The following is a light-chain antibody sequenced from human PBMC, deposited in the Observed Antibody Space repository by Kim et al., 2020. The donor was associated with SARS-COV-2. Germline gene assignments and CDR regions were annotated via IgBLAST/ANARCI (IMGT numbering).Light chain of an antibody. Sequence: QSALTQPPSASGSPGQSVTISCTGTSSDVGGYNYVSWYQQHPGKAPKLMIYDVSKRPSGVPDRFSGSKSGNTASLTVSGLQAEDEADYYCNSYAGSTNVFGTGTKVTVL. V-gene: IGLV2-8*01. CDR2: DVS. CDR1: SSDVGGYNY. J-gene: IGLJ1*01. CDR3: NSYAGSTNV.